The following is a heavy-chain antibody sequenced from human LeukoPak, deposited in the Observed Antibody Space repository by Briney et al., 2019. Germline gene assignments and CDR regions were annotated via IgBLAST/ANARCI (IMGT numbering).Heavy chain of an antibody. D-gene: IGHD3-22*01. Sequence: ASVKVSCKASGYTFTGYYMHWVRQAPGQGREWMGWINPNSGGTNYAQKFQGRVTMTRDTSISTAYMELSRLGSDDTAVYYCARLSSGYYISSSTEFDPWGQGTLVTVSS. J-gene: IGHJ5*02. CDR1: GYTFTGYY. CDR2: INPNSGGT. CDR3: ARLSSGYYISSSTEFDP. V-gene: IGHV1-2*02.